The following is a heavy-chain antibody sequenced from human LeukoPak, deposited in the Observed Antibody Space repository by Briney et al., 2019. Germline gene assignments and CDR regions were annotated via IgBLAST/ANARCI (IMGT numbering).Heavy chain of an antibody. D-gene: IGHD3-10*01. Sequence: SETLSLTCTVSGGSLSSKSYYWGWIRQPPGKGLEWIGTIYYSGSTHYNPSLMSRVTISVDTSRNQFSLELNSMTAADTAVYYCARHLVYAYGVPNYYYMDVWGEGATVTVSS. CDR1: GGSLSSKSYY. J-gene: IGHJ6*03. CDR2: IYYSGST. V-gene: IGHV4-39*01. CDR3: ARHLVYAYGVPNYYYMDV.